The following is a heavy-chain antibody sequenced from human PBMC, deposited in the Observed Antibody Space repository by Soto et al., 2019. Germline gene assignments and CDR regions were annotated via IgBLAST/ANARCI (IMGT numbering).Heavy chain of an antibody. CDR2: INHSGST. CDR1: GGSFSGYY. Sequence: PSETLSLTXAVYGGSFSGYYWSWIRQPPGKGLEWIGEINHSGSTNYNPSLKSRVTISVDTSKNQFSLKLSSVTAADTAVYYCAREAFLVGATGHLYYYGMDVWGQGTTVTVSS. CDR3: AREAFLVGATGHLYYYGMDV. V-gene: IGHV4-34*01. D-gene: IGHD1-26*01. J-gene: IGHJ6*02.